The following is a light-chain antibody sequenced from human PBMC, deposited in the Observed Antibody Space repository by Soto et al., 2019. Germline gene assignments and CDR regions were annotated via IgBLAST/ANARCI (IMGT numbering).Light chain of an antibody. Sequence: QSVLTQPPSVSAAPGQKVTISCSGSSSNIGKNYVSWYQQVPGTAPKLLIFDNTKRPSGIPDRFSGSKSGTSGTLGITGLQTGDEADYYCGTWDTSLSAVVFGGGTKLTLL. CDR1: SSNIGKNY. CDR3: GTWDTSLSAVV. J-gene: IGLJ2*01. V-gene: IGLV1-51*01. CDR2: DNT.